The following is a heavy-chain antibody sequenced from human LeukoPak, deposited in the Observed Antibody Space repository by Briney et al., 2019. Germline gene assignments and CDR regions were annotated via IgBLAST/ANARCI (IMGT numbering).Heavy chain of an antibody. V-gene: IGHV3-48*02. D-gene: IGHD3-16*01. CDR2: IRSGGSSI. Sequence: GSLRLSCAASGFTFSSYGMNWVRQAPGKGLEWVSYIRSGGSSIYYADSVKGRFTISRDNAKNSLYLQMNSLRDEDTAVYYCARDFGFYFDYWGQGTLVTVSS. CDR3: ARDFGFYFDY. J-gene: IGHJ4*02. CDR1: GFTFSSYG.